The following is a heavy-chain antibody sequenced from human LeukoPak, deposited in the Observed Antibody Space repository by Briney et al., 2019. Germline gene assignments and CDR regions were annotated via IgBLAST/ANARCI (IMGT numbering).Heavy chain of an antibody. CDR2: IIPIFGTG. J-gene: IGHJ4*02. CDR3: ASSSGYRYYFDY. D-gene: IGHD3-22*01. V-gene: IGHV1-69*13. Sequence: SVKVSCKASGRTFSSYAISWVRQAPGQGLEWMGGIIPIFGTGNYAQKFQGRVTITAAESTWTAYMELSSLRSEDTDVYYCASSSGYRYYFDYWGQGTLVTVSS. CDR1: GRTFSSYA.